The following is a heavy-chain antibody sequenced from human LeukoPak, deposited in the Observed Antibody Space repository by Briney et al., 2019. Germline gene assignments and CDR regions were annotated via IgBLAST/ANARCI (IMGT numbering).Heavy chain of an antibody. CDR2: IWYDGSNK. D-gene: IGHD6-13*01. Sequence: GGSLRVSCAASGFSLRSYGMHWVRQAPGKGLEWVAVIWYDGSNKYYADSVKGRFTISRDNSKNTLYLQMNSLRAEDTAVYYCARMVKYSSSWYSDHWGQGILVTVSS. CDR3: ARMVKYSSSWYSDH. V-gene: IGHV3-33*01. CDR1: GFSLRSYG. J-gene: IGHJ4*02.